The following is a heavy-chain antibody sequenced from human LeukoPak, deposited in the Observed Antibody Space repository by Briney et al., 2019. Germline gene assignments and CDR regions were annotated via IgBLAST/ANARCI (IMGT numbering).Heavy chain of an antibody. Sequence: GGSLRLSCAGSRLPFSIAWMTWVRQAPGKGLEWVGRIKSRADGGTTDYAAPVKGRFPISRDDSKSMVYLQMNSLRPEDTAVYYCTTPAHYSDSRFDFWGQGTLVTVSS. J-gene: IGHJ4*02. CDR2: IKSRADGGTT. D-gene: IGHD3-22*01. CDR3: TTPAHYSDSRFDF. CDR1: RLPFSIAW. V-gene: IGHV3-15*01.